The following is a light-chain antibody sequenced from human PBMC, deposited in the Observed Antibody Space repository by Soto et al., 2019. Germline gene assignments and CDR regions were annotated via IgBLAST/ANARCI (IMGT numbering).Light chain of an antibody. CDR1: QSISSW. CDR2: DAS. J-gene: IGKJ1*01. Sequence: DIQMTQSPSTLSASVGDRVTITCRASQSISSWLAWYQQKPGKAPKLLIYDASSLESGVPSRSSGSGSGTEFTRTISSLQPDDLATYYCQQYNSYSQTYGHGTKVEIK. CDR3: QQYNSYSQT. V-gene: IGKV1-5*01.